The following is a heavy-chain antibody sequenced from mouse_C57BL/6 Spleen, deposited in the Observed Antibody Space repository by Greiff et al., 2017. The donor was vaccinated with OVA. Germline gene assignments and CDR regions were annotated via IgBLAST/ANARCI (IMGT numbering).Heavy chain of an antibody. CDR1: GYTFTSYW. D-gene: IGHD2-5*01. V-gene: IGHV1-61*01. Sequence: VQLQQPGAELVRPGSSVKLSCKASGYTFTSYWMDWVKQRPGQGLEWIGNIYPSDSETHYNQKFKDKATLTVDKSSSTAYMQLSSLTSEDSAVYYCARSGGSNSFAYWGQGTLVTVSA. J-gene: IGHJ3*01. CDR3: ARSGGSNSFAY. CDR2: IYPSDSET.